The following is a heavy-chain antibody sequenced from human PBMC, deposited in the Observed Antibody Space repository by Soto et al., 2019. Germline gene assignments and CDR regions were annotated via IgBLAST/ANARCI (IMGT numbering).Heavy chain of an antibody. CDR2: INPSGGST. J-gene: IGHJ6*02. CDR1: GYTFTSYY. CDR3: ARVSEGHDFWSGYYTGSYYYYYGMDV. Sequence: GASVKVSCKASGYTFTSYYMHWVRQAPGQGLEWVGIINPSGGSTSYAQKFQGRVTMTRDTSTSTVYMELSSLRSEDTAVYYCARVSEGHDFWSGYYTGSYYYYYGMDVWGQGTTVTVSS. D-gene: IGHD3-3*01. V-gene: IGHV1-46*01.